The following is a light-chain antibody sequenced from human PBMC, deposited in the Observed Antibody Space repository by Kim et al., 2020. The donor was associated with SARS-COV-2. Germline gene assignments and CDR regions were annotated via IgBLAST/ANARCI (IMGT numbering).Light chain of an antibody. CDR1: QSVSSNY. Sequence: LSPGDRATLSCRARQSVSSNYLAWYQQKPGQTPRLLIYGASSRATGIPDRFSGSGSGTDFTLTISRLEPEDFAVYYCQQYGSSPRFGGGTKVDIK. CDR3: QQYGSSPR. CDR2: GAS. J-gene: IGKJ4*01. V-gene: IGKV3-20*01.